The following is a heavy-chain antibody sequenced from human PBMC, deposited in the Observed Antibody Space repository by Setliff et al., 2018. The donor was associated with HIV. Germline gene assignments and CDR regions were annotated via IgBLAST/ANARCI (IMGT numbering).Heavy chain of an antibody. D-gene: IGHD3-22*01. CDR2: ITPMFGAT. CDR3: ARDDHYYDMGSIYSDWYFDV. J-gene: IGHJ2*01. Sequence: ASVKVSCKTSGVSFSSYAISWVRQAPGQGLEWMGGITPMFGATNYAQKFQGRVTITADESTNTAYMELSSLRSEDTAMYYCARDDHYYDMGSIYSDWYFDVWGPATQVTVSS. V-gene: IGHV1-69*13. CDR1: GVSFSSYA.